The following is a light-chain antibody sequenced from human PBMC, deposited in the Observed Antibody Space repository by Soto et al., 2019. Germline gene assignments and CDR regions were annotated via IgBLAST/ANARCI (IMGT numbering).Light chain of an antibody. J-gene: IGKJ2*01. CDR1: QSVSTTH. V-gene: IGKV3-20*01. CDR3: QQYGASSYT. Sequence: ENVLTQSPGTLSLSPGERATLSCRASQSVSTTHLAWYQQKPGQAPRLLIYATSSRATGIPERFGGSGSGTDFTLTISRLEPEDFAVYYCQQYGASSYTFGQGTKLEIK. CDR2: ATS.